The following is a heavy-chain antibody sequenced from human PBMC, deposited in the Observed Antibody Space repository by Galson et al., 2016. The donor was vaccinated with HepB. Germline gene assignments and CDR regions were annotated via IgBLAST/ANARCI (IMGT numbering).Heavy chain of an antibody. Sequence: SETLSLTCTASVGSISNYYWSWIRQAPGKGLEWIGYIYYNGRTNYNPSLNSRVTISVDTSNNQFSLKLTSVTAADTALYYCARGEATTIDYWGQGTLVTVSS. CDR3: ARGEATTIDY. V-gene: IGHV4-59*01. CDR2: IYYNGRT. D-gene: IGHD1-26*01. J-gene: IGHJ4*02. CDR1: VGSISNYY.